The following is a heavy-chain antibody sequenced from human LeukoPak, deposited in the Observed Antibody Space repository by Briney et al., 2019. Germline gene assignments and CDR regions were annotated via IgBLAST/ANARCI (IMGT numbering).Heavy chain of an antibody. D-gene: IGHD3-10*01. CDR1: GFTFSDYY. V-gene: IGHV3-11*01. CDR2: ISSSGITI. J-gene: IGHJ4*02. Sequence: GGSLRLSCAASGFTFSDYYMSWIRQAPGKGLEWVSYISSSGITIYYADSVKARFTISRDNAKNSLYLQMNSVRAEDTGVYYCARFWFGGPIDYWGQGTLVTVSS. CDR3: ARFWFGGPIDY.